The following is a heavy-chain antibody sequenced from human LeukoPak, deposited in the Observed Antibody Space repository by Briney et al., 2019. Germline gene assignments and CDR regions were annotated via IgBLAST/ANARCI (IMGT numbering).Heavy chain of an antibody. CDR1: GFSLTTIGMR. J-gene: IGHJ4*02. D-gene: IGHD6-19*01. Sequence: SGPALVKPTQTLTLTCTFSGFSLTTIGMRVSWIRQPPGKALEWLARIDWDNDKIYSTSLKSRLTISKDTSKNQVVLRMTNMDAVDTATYYCARIPPYSSVWYFFDYWGQGILVTVSS. CDR2: IDWDNDK. V-gene: IGHV2-70*04. CDR3: ARIPPYSSVWYFFDY.